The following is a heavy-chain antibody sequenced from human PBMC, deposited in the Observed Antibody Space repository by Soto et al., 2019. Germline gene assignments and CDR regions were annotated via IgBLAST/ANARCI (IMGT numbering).Heavy chain of an antibody. D-gene: IGHD1-1*01. CDR1: GFRFSYYW. J-gene: IGHJ4*02. CDR2: IKPDGSEE. V-gene: IGHV3-7*01. Sequence: GGSLRLSCAVSGFRFSYYWMSWVRQAPGKGLEWVANIKPDGSEEYYMDSVRGRFTISRDNAKKSLFLQMNSLRAEDTAMYYCAREQYQLVRIFDSWGQGTLVTVSS. CDR3: AREQYQLVRIFDS.